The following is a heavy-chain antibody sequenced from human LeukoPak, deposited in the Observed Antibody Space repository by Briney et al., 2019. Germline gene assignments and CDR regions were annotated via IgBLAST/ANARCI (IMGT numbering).Heavy chain of an antibody. CDR3: ARAAAVSGAFRDNWFDP. CDR1: GFTFSSYA. J-gene: IGHJ5*02. V-gene: IGHV3-30*04. Sequence: GGSLRLSCAASGFTFSSYAMHWVRQAPGKGLEWVAVIANDGRNEIYADSVKGRFTISRDNSKNTLYLQMNSLRAEDTAVYYCARAAAVSGAFRDNWFDPWGQGTLVTVSS. CDR2: IANDGRNE. D-gene: IGHD6-13*01.